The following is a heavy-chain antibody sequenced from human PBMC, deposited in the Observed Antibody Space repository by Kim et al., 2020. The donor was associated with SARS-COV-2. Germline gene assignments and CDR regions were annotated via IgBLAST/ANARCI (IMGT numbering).Heavy chain of an antibody. Sequence: GGSLRLSCAASGFTFDDYAMHWVRQAPGKGLEWVSGISWNSGSIGYADSVKGRFTISRDNAKNSLYLQMNSLRAEDTALYYCAKDSGGGYQGYFDYWGQG. CDR2: ISWNSGSI. CDR3: AKDSGGGYQGYFDY. J-gene: IGHJ4*02. D-gene: IGHD3-22*01. V-gene: IGHV3-9*01. CDR1: GFTFDDYA.